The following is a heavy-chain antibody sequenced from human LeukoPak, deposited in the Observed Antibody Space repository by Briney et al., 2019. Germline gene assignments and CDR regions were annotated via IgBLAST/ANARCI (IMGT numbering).Heavy chain of an antibody. J-gene: IGHJ4*02. V-gene: IGHV3-33*01. CDR1: GFTFLHYG. Sequence: GGSLRLSCAASGFTFLHYGMHSLRQAPGKGLEWVAVIWYDGSNKYYADSVKGRFTISRDNSKNTLYLQMNSLRAEDTAVYYCARDLYGDPTYYSDYWGQGTLVTVSS. CDR3: ARDLYGDPTYYSDY. D-gene: IGHD4-17*01. CDR2: IWYDGSNK.